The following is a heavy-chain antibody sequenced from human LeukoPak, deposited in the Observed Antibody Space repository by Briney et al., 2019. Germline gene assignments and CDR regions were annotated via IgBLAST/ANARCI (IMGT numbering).Heavy chain of an antibody. CDR1: GFTFSTYT. V-gene: IGHV3-48*04. D-gene: IGHD2-2*02. CDR3: ARDNTYMFDY. J-gene: IGHJ4*02. CDR2: ISSGSNSV. Sequence: GGSLRLSCAASGFTFSTYTMTWVRQAPGMGLEWISYISSGSNSVFYADSVKGRFTVARDNAKNTLYLEMNRLRAEDTAVYYCARDNTYMFDYWGQGTQVTVSS.